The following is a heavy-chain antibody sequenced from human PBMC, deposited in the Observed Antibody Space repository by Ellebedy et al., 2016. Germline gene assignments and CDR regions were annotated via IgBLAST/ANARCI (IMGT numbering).Heavy chain of an antibody. J-gene: IGHJ4*02. CDR2: VYGTGST. CDR3: ARMTPTTFGLPLDS. CDR1: GGSIKNYV. Sequence: SETLSLXXTVSGGSIKNYVWHWIRQPAGKGLEWIGHVYGTGSTDYSPSLRSRVTLSVDTSKNHFSLKLNSVTAADTAVYFCARMTPTTFGLPLDSWGQGILVAVSS. V-gene: IGHV4-4*07. D-gene: IGHD3-3*01.